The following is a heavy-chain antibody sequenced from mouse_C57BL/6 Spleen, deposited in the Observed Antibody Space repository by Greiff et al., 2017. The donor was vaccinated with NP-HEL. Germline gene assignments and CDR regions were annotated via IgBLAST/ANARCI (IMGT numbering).Heavy chain of an antibody. CDR1: GYTFTSYW. J-gene: IGHJ2*01. V-gene: IGHV1-64*01. Sequence: QVQLQQPGAELVKPGASVKLSCKASGYTFTSYWMHWVKQRPGQGLEWIGMIHPNSGSTNYNEKFKSKATLTVDKSSSTAYMQLSSLTSEDSAVYYCARGGSTMVTTGVYWGQGTTLTVSS. D-gene: IGHD2-2*01. CDR3: ARGGSTMVTTGVY. CDR2: IHPNSGST.